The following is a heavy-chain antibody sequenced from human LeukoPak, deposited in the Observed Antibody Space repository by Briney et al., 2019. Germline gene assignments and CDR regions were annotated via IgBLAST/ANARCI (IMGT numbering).Heavy chain of an antibody. CDR1: GFTVSSNY. CDR2: IYSGGST. J-gene: IGHJ4*02. D-gene: IGHD5-18*01. V-gene: IGHV3-53*01. CDR3: ARTQSGYSYGYSYYFDY. Sequence: PGGSLRLSCAASGFTVSSNYMSWVRRAPGKGLEWVSVIYSGGSTYYADSVKGRFTISRDNSKNTLYLQMNSLRAEDTAVYYCARTQSGYSYGYSYYFDYWGQGTLVTVSS.